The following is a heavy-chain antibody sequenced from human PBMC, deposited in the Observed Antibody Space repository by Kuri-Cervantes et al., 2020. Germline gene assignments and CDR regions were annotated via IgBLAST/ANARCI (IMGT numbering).Heavy chain of an antibody. CDR3: AKIGMTTVTRGAFDI. CDR1: GFTFKNYA. D-gene: IGHD4-17*01. V-gene: IGHV3-9*01. Sequence: SLKISCSAAGFTFKNYAMHWVRQAPGRGPEWVSGFNWDSGKIGYADSVKGRFTISRDNSKNTLYLQMNSLRAEDTAVYYCAKIGMTTVTRGAFDIWGQGTMVTVSS. CDR2: FNWDSGKI. J-gene: IGHJ3*02.